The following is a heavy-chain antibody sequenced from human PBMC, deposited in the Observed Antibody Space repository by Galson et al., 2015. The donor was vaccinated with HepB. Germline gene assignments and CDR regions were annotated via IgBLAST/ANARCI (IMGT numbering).Heavy chain of an antibody. Sequence: SETLSLTCAVFGHSISSGYYWGWIRQPPGKGLEWIGSIYHSGDTHYNPSLKSRVTISIDTSKNQLSLMLTSVTAADTAVYYCVTGRAMTDRSDHYYNWFDPWGQGTLVTVSS. CDR1: GHSISSGYY. V-gene: IGHV4-38-2*01. CDR2: IYHSGDT. CDR3: VTGRAMTDRSDHYYNWFDP. D-gene: IGHD3-22*01. J-gene: IGHJ5*02.